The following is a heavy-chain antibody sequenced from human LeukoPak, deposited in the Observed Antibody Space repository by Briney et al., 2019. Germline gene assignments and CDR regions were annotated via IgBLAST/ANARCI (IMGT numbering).Heavy chain of an antibody. CDR3: ARGGANWGWQFFDN. D-gene: IGHD7-27*01. CDR2: MNPNSGNT. J-gene: IGHJ4*02. Sequence: GASVKVSCKASGYTFTSYDINWVRQATGQGLEWMGWMNPNSGNTGYAQKFQGRVTMTRNTSISTAYMELSSLRSEDTAVYYCARGGANWGWQFFDNWGQGSLVTVSS. V-gene: IGHV1-8*01. CDR1: GYTFTSYD.